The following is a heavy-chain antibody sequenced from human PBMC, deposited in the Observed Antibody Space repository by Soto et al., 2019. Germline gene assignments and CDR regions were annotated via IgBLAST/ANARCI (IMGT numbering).Heavy chain of an antibody. V-gene: IGHV3-48*01. CDR1: GFTLGAYS. Sequence: GGSLRLSCVVSGFTLGAYSMNWVRQAPGKGLEWVSYISDRGSRMYYADSVKGRFTISRDSARNSLFLQMNSLRAEDTAVYYCAPQGVGATGYLYWGQGTLVTVSS. CDR3: APQGVGATGYLY. D-gene: IGHD1-26*01. CDR2: ISDRGSRM. J-gene: IGHJ4*02.